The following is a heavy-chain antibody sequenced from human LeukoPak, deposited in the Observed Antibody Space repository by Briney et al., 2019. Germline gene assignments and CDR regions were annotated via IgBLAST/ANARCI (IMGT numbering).Heavy chain of an antibody. CDR1: GGSISSYY. V-gene: IGHV4-59*01. CDR3: ARGYSYGYVEYYFDY. CDR2: IYYGGST. D-gene: IGHD5-18*01. Sequence: SETLSLTCTVSGGSISSYYWSWIRQPPGKGLEWIGYIYYGGSTNYNPSLKSRVTISVDTSKNQFSLKLSSVTAADTAVYYCARGYSYGYVEYYFDYWGQGTLVTVSS. J-gene: IGHJ4*02.